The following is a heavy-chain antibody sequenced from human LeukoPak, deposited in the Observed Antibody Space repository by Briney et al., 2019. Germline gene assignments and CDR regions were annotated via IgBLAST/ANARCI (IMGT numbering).Heavy chain of an antibody. CDR3: ARDTVVMSTPYYYYYGMDV. Sequence: ASVKVSCKASGYTFTGYYIHWVRQAPGQGLEWMGRINPDSGGTNSAQNFQGRVTMTRDTSISTAYMELNRLRSDDTAVYYCARDTVVMSTPYYYYYGMDVWGQGTTVTVS. J-gene: IGHJ6*02. CDR2: INPDSGGT. CDR1: GYTFTGYY. D-gene: IGHD4-23*01. V-gene: IGHV1-2*06.